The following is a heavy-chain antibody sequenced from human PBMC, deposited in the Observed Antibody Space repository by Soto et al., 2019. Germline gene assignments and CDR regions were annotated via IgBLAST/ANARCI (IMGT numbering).Heavy chain of an antibody. CDR3: ARLHGYSSGWYDY. J-gene: IGHJ4*02. CDR1: GYTFSSNG. V-gene: IGHV1-18*04. CDR2: ISTFNGNA. D-gene: IGHD6-19*01. Sequence: QVQLVQSGAEVKKPGASVKVSCKASGYTFSSNGVSWVRQAPGQGLEWMGWISTFNGNAHYAQKFQVRVTRTTDTSTNTAYMELMSLSSDDTAVYYCARLHGYSSGWYDYWGQGTLVTVSS.